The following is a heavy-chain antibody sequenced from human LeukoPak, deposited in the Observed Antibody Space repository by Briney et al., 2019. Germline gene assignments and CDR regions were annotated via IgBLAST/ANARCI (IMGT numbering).Heavy chain of an antibody. D-gene: IGHD6-19*01. Sequence: SGGSLRLSCAASGFTFSNAWMSWVRQAPGKGLEWVGRIKSKTDGGTTDYAAPVKGRFTISRDDSKNTLYLQMNSLKTEDTAVYYCTTEEAVAAHDYWGQGTLVTVSS. J-gene: IGHJ4*02. CDR3: TTEEAVAAHDY. CDR1: GFTFSNAW. CDR2: IKSKTDGGTT. V-gene: IGHV3-15*01.